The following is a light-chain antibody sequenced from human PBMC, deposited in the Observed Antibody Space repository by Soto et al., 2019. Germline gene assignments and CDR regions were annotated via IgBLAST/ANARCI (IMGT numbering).Light chain of an antibody. Sequence: EILMTQSPATLSVSPGGRATLSYRASQSISDTLAWYQQKPGQAPRLLIYGTSTRATGIPVRFSGSGSGTEFTLTISSLQSEDFAVYYCQQYNNWPAITFGQGTRLEIK. CDR3: QQYNNWPAIT. J-gene: IGKJ5*01. V-gene: IGKV3D-15*01. CDR2: GTS. CDR1: QSISDT.